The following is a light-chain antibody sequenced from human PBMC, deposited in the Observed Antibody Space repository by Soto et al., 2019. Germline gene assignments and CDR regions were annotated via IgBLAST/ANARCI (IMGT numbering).Light chain of an antibody. V-gene: IGLV4-69*01. CDR3: QTWGSGSVV. J-gene: IGLJ2*01. CDR2: VNGDGSH. Sequence: QPVLTQSPSASASLGASVKVTCTLSSEHRSYAIAWHQQQPEKGPRYLMKVNGDGSHSKGDGIPDRFSGSSSGAERYLIISSLQSEDEADYYCQTWGSGSVVFGGGTKVTVL. CDR1: SEHRSYA.